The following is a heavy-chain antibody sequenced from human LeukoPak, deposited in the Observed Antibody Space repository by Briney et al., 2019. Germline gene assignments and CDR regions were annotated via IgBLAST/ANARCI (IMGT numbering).Heavy chain of an antibody. Sequence: GGSLRLSCAASGLTFSNYAMSWVRQAPGKGLEWVSGLSGSGSSAYYADSVKGRFTISRDNSKNTLYLQMNSLRAEDTAVYYCAKFLSGYGPREGSDYWGQGTLVTVSS. J-gene: IGHJ4*02. CDR1: GLTFSNYA. D-gene: IGHD5-12*01. CDR2: LSGSGSSA. CDR3: AKFLSGYGPREGSDY. V-gene: IGHV3-23*01.